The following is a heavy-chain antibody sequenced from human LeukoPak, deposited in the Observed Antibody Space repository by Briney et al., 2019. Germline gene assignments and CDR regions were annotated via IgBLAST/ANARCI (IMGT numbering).Heavy chain of an antibody. CDR2: VSYDGSNK. V-gene: IGHV3-30-3*01. CDR1: GFIFSDYA. CDR3: VRAIQLWSPFDY. J-gene: IGHJ4*02. D-gene: IGHD5-18*01. Sequence: PGRSLRLSCAASGFIFSDYAMHWVRQAPGKGLEWVAVVSYDGSNKYYTDSVQGRFTISRDNSKNTLYLQMNSLRAGDTSMYYCVRAIQLWSPFDYWGQGTLVTVSS.